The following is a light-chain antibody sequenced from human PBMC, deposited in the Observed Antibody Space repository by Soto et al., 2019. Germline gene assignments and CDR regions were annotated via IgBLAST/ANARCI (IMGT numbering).Light chain of an antibody. J-gene: IGLJ3*02. CDR1: GSNIGCYT. CDR3: EACDASLNGPV. CDR2: SNN. V-gene: IGLV1-44*01. Sequence: QSVLTQPPSASGTPGQRVTISCSGTGSNIGCYTVIWYQQLPGTAPNLLIHSNNERPSGVPDRFSGSKSGTSASLAISGLQSDDEADYYCEACDASLNGPVFGGGTKVTVL.